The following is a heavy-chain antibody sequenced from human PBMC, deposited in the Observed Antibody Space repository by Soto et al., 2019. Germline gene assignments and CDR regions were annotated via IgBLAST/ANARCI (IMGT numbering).Heavy chain of an antibody. CDR2: ISAYNGNT. V-gene: IGHV1-18*01. CDR3: AREYCSGGSCYPTRIDY. CDR1: GYTFTSYG. J-gene: IGHJ4*02. Sequence: QVQLVQSGAEVKKPGASVKVSCKASGYTFTSYGISWVRQAPGQGLEWMGWISAYNGNTNYAQKLQGRVTMTTDTSTSTAYMELRSLSSDDTAVYYCAREYCSGGSCYPTRIDYWGQGTLVAVSS. D-gene: IGHD2-15*01.